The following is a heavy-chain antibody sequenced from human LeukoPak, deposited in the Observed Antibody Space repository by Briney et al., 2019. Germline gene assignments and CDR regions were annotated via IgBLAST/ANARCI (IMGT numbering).Heavy chain of an antibody. CDR2: ISGSGDNT. D-gene: IGHD5-18*01. V-gene: IGHV3-23*01. CDR1: GFTFSSYA. J-gene: IGHJ4*02. CDR3: AKDVIGYSYGCFDY. Sequence: GGSLRLSCAASGFTFSSYAMSWVRRAPGKGLEWVSGISGSGDNTYYADSVKGRFTISRDNSKNTLYVQVNSLGTEDTAAYYCAKDVIGYSYGCFDYWGQGTLVTVSS.